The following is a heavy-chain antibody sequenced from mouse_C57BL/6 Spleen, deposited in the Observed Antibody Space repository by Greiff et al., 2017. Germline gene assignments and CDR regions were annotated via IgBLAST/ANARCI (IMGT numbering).Heavy chain of an antibody. V-gene: IGHV1-82*01. CDR1: GYAFSSSW. CDR3: ARGTTVVAVYFAV. CDR2: IYPGDGDT. J-gene: IGHJ1*03. Sequence: VQLQQSGPELVKPGASVKISCKASGYAFSSSWMNWVKQRPGKGLEWIGRIYPGDGDTNYNGKFKGKATLTADKSSSTAYMQLSSLTSEDSAVYFCARGTTVVAVYFAVWGTGTTVTVSS. D-gene: IGHD1-1*01.